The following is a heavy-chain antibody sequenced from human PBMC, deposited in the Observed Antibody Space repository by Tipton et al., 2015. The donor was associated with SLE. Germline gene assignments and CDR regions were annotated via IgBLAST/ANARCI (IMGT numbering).Heavy chain of an antibody. CDR3: ATPRGWPHYYYGMDV. D-gene: IGHD3-10*01. CDR2: INHSGST. CDR1: GGSISSSSYY. Sequence: TLSLTCTVSGGSISSSSYYWSWIRQPPGKGLEWIGEINHSGSTNYNPSLKSRVTISVDTSKNQFSLKLSSVTAADTAVYYCATPRGWPHYYYGMDVWGQGTTVTVSS. J-gene: IGHJ6*02. V-gene: IGHV4-39*07.